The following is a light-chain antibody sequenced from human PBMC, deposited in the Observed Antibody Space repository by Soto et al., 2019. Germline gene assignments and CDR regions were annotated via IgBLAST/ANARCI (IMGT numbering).Light chain of an antibody. CDR2: ATS. J-gene: IGKJ1*01. Sequence: EIVLTQSPGTLSLSPGERATLSCRASQSGSSSYVAWYQQKPGQAPRLLIYATSSRATGIPDRFSGTGSGTDFTHTTTTLEPEDVAVYSCQHYETCQSSPETFGQGTKLEIK. V-gene: IGKV3-20*01. CDR1: QSGSSSY. CDR3: QHYETCQSSPET.